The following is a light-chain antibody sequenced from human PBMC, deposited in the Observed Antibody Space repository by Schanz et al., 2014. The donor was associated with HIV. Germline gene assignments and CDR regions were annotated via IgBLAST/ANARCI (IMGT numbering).Light chain of an antibody. CDR1: SSDVGSYNL. CDR2: DVS. V-gene: IGLV2-11*01. J-gene: IGLJ1*01. Sequence: QSALTQPRSVPGSPGQSVTISCTGTSSDVGSYNLVSWYQQHPGKAPKLLIYDVSDRPSGVPDRFSASKSGNTASLTVSGLQAEDEADYYCSSFADNSIFFGSGTKLTVL. CDR3: SSFADNSIF.